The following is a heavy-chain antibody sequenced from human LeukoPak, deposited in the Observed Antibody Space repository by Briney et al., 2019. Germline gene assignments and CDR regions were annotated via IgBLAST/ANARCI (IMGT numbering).Heavy chain of an antibody. J-gene: IGHJ6*04. CDR1: GYTFTSYG. D-gene: IGHD3-22*01. CDR3: ARDVDRPLNYYDSSGDYGMDV. V-gene: IGHV1-18*01. CDR2: ISAYNGNT. Sequence: ASLKVSCKACGYTFTSYGIRLARQAPGPSPEGRGWISAYNGNTNYAHKITGTFTITTDTSTSTAYLALRSLRSDDTAVYYCARDVDRPLNYYDSSGDYGMDVWGEGTTVTVSS.